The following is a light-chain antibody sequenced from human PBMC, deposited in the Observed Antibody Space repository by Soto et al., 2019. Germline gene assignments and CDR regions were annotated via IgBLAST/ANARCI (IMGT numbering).Light chain of an antibody. Sequence: DIQMTQSPSTLSASVGDTVTITCRASQDFSNFLAWYQQKPGRAPKLLMYDASTLQSGVPSRFSGSGSGTEFTLTISSLQPEDFATYYCQQLYSFPLTFGGGTKVDIK. CDR2: DAS. V-gene: IGKV1-9*01. J-gene: IGKJ4*01. CDR3: QQLYSFPLT. CDR1: QDFSNF.